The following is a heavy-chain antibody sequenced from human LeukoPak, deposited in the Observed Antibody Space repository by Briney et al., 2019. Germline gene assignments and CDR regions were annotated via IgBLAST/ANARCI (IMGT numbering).Heavy chain of an antibody. J-gene: IGHJ4*02. Sequence: SETLSLTCTVSGGSVSSGSYYWSWIRQPPGKGLEWIGTMSYSGSTYYNPSLKSRVTISGDTSKNQFSLKLSSVTAADTAVFYCARRSQTTAGRGIDYWGQGTLVTVSS. D-gene: IGHD6-13*01. CDR3: ARRSQTTAGRGIDY. CDR2: MSYSGST. V-gene: IGHV4-39*01. CDR1: GGSVSSGSYY.